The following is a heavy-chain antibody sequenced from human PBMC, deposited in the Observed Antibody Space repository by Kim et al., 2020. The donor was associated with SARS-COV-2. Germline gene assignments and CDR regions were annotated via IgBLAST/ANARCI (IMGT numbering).Heavy chain of an antibody. Sequence: SETLSLTCTVSGGSISSSSYYWGWIRQPPGKGLEWIGSIYYSGSTYYNPSLKSRVTISVDTSKNQFSLKLSSVTAADTAVYYCARQQSGNDFDYWGQGTL. CDR3: ARQQSGNDFDY. CDR2: IYYSGST. V-gene: IGHV4-39*01. J-gene: IGHJ4*02. D-gene: IGHD1-26*01. CDR1: GGSISSSSYY.